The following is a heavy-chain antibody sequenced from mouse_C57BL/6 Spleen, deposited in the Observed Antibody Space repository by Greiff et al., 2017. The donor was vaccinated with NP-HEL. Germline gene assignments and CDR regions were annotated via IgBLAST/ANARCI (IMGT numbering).Heavy chain of an antibody. CDR3: ASELTGSYWYFDV. CDR2: IDPNSGGT. J-gene: IGHJ1*03. V-gene: IGHV1-72*01. D-gene: IGHD4-1*01. CDR1: GYTFTSYW. Sequence: VQLQQPGAELVKPGASVKLSCKASGYTFTSYWMHWVKQRPGRGLEWIGRIDPNSGGTKYNEKFKSKATLTVDKPSSTAYMQLSSLTSEDSAVYYCASELTGSYWYFDVWGTGTTVTVSS.